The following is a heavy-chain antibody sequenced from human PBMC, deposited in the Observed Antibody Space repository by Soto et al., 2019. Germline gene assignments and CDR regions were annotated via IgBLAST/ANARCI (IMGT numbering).Heavy chain of an antibody. V-gene: IGHV4-31*03. Sequence: SETLSLTCTASGGSISSGNYYWSWIRQHPGKGLEWIGYIYYSGSTYYNPSLRSRVTISIDTSKNQFSLKLNSVTAADTAVYYCARRPQMYDSGGRRAFDIWGQGTMVTVSS. CDR1: GGSISSGNYY. D-gene: IGHD3-22*01. CDR3: ARRPQMYDSGGRRAFDI. J-gene: IGHJ3*02. CDR2: IYYSGST.